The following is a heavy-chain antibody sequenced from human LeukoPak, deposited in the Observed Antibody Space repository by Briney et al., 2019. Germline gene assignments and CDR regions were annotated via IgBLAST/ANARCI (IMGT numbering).Heavy chain of an antibody. J-gene: IGHJ6*03. Sequence: SVKVSCKASGGTFSSYAISWVRQAPGQGLEWMGGIIPIFGTANYAQKFQGRVTITADESTSTVYMELSSLRSEDTAVYYCARGRSIAPGYYYYYMDVWGKGTTVTVSS. CDR2: IIPIFGTA. D-gene: IGHD6-6*01. CDR1: GGTFSSYA. V-gene: IGHV1-69*13. CDR3: ARGRSIAPGYYYYYMDV.